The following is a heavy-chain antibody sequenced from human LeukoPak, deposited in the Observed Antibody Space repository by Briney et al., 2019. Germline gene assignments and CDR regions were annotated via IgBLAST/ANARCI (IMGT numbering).Heavy chain of an antibody. J-gene: IGHJ5*02. V-gene: IGHV3-7*01. CDR3: AREFRYYGSGSYSSP. CDR2: IKQDGSEK. Sequence: GGSLRLSCAASGFTFSSYWMSWVRQAPGKGLEWVANIKQDGSEKYYVDSVKGRFTISRDNAKNSLYLQMNSRRAEDTAVYYCAREFRYYGSGSYSSPWGQGTLVTVSS. CDR1: GFTFSSYW. D-gene: IGHD3-10*01.